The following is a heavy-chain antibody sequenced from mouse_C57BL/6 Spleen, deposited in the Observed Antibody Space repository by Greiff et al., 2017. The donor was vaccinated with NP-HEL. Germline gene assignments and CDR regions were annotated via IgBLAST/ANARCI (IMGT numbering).Heavy chain of an antibody. CDR2: ISSCSSTI. CDR1: GFTFSDYG. J-gene: IGHJ4*01. CDR3: ARSRSSYYAMDY. Sequence: EVQLMESGGGLVKPGGSLKLSCAASGFTFSDYGMHWVRQAPEKGLEWVAYISSCSSTIYYADTVKGRFTISRDNAKNTLFLQMTSLRSEDTAMYYCARSRSSYYAMDYWGQGTSVTVSS. V-gene: IGHV5-17*01. D-gene: IGHD1-1*01.